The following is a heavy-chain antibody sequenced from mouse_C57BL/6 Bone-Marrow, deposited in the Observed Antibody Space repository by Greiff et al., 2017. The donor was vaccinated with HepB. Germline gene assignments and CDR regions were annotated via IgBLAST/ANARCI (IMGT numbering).Heavy chain of an antibody. CDR1: GYTFTSYG. CDR2: IYPRSGNT. V-gene: IGHV1-81*01. CDR3: ADSDYDERAFAY. D-gene: IGHD2-4*01. Sequence: QVQLQQSGAELARPGASVKLSCKASGYTFTSYGISWVKQRTGQGLEWIGEIYPRSGNTYYNEKFKGKATLTADKSSRTAYMELRSLTSEDSAVYFGADSDYDERAFAYWGQGTLVTVSA. J-gene: IGHJ3*01.